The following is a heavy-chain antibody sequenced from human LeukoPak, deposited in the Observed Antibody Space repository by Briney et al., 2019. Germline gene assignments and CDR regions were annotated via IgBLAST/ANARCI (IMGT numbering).Heavy chain of an antibody. D-gene: IGHD3-22*01. J-gene: IGHJ4*02. Sequence: VASVKVSCKASGYTFTSYYMHWVRQAPGQGLEWMGIINPSGGSTSYAQKFQGRVTMTRDMSTSTVYMELSSLRSEDTAVYYCARGANRVTMIVGPLDYWGQGTLVTVSS. CDR3: ARGANRVTMIVGPLDY. CDR2: INPSGGST. V-gene: IGHV1-46*01. CDR1: GYTFTSYY.